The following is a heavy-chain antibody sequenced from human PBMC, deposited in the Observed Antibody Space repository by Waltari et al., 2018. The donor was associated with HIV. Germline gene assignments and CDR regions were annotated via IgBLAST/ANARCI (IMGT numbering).Heavy chain of an antibody. Sequence: EVQLVESGGGLVQPGGSLSLSCAAYGFTLSSYWMSWVRQAPGKGLEWVANIKQDGSEKYYVDSVKGRFTISRDNAKNSLYLQMNSLRAEDTAVYYCARDRHYDILTGSYFDYWGQGTLVTVSS. V-gene: IGHV3-7*01. CDR3: ARDRHYDILTGSYFDY. J-gene: IGHJ4*02. CDR1: GFTLSSYW. D-gene: IGHD3-9*01. CDR2: IKQDGSEK.